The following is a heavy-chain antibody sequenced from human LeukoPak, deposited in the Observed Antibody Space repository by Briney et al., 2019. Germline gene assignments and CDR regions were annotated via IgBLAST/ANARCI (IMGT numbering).Heavy chain of an antibody. CDR2: ITWDGGST. CDR3: ARERRRVIDY. J-gene: IGHJ4*02. CDR1: GFTFGSYG. D-gene: IGHD1-26*01. Sequence: GGSLRLSCAASGFTFGSYGMSWVRQVPGKGLQWVSLITWDGGSTFYADSVKGRFTISRDNSKKSLSLQMYGLSTEDTALYYCARERRRVIDYWGQGTLVTVSS. V-gene: IGHV3-43*01.